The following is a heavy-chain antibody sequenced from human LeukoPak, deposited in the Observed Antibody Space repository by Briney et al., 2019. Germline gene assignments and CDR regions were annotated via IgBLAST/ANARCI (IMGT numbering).Heavy chain of an antibody. V-gene: IGHV3-64*01. D-gene: IGHD6-13*01. Sequence: GGSLRLSCAASGFTFSSYAMHWVRQAPGKGLEYVSGISSNGGSRYYANSVKGRFTISRDNSENTLYLQMGSLRAEDMAVFYCAKGEAAGGTRWFGPWGQGTLVTVSS. CDR2: ISSNGGSR. CDR1: GFTFSSYA. J-gene: IGHJ5*02. CDR3: AKGEAAGGTRWFGP.